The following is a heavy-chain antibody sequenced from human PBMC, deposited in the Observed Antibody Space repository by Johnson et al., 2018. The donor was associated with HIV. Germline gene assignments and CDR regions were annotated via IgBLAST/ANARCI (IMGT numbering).Heavy chain of an antibody. CDR3: GYHRFFDI. V-gene: IGHV3-9*01. CDR1: GFTFDDYA. Sequence: VQLVESGGGVVQPGRSLRLSCAASGFTFDDYAMHWVRQAPGKGLEWVSGISWNSGSIGYADSVKGRFTISRDNAKNSLYLQMTSLRAEDTAVYYCGYHRFFDIWGQGTMVTVSS. D-gene: IGHD3-16*02. J-gene: IGHJ3*02. CDR2: ISWNSGSI.